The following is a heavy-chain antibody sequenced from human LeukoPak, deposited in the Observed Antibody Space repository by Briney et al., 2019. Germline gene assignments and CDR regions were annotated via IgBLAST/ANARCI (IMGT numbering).Heavy chain of an antibody. J-gene: IGHJ4*02. D-gene: IGHD2-15*01. V-gene: IGHV4-39*02. Sequence: SETLSLTCTVSGGSISSSSYYWGWIRQPPGKGLEWIGSIYYTGSTYYTPSLKSRLTISVDTSKNHFSLKLSSVTAADTAVYYCARAPPGYCSGGSCYSPKYFDYWGQGTLVTVSS. CDR3: ARAPPGYCSGGSCYSPKYFDY. CDR2: IYYTGST. CDR1: GGSISSSSYY.